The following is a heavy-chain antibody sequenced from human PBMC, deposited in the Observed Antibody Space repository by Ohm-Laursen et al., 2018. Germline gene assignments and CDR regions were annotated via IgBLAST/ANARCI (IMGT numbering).Heavy chain of an antibody. CDR1: GDSISRYY. V-gene: IGHV4-59*08. CDR2: MFYSGSI. CDR3: ARHRGGPIGS. Sequence: GTLSLTCTVSGDSISRYYWTWIRQPPGRGLECIGYMFYSGSINYNPSLKSRVTISVDRSKNQFSLKLSSVTAADTAVYYCARHRGGPIGSWGQGTLVTVSS. J-gene: IGHJ4*02. D-gene: IGHD5-24*01.